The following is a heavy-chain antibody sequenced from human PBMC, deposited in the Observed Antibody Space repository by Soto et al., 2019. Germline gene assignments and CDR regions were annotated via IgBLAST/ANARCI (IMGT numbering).Heavy chain of an antibody. CDR1: GFTVSDNY. V-gene: IGHV3-53*01. CDR2: MYSGGTAT. J-gene: IGHJ4*02. D-gene: IGHD1-26*01. Sequence: EVQLVESGGGLIQPGGSLRLSCAASGFTVSDNYMTWVRQAPGKGLEWVSVMYSGGTATSYADSVKGRFTVSRDRSKNTVSLQLDSLRAEDTSVYYCARGVPVGAIGRFYFDSWGQGTLVTVSS. CDR3: ARGVPVGAIGRFYFDS.